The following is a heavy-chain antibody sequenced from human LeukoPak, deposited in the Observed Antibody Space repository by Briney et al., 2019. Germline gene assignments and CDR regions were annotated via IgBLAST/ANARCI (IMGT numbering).Heavy chain of an antibody. CDR2: IYYSGST. J-gene: IGHJ4*02. Sequence: SSETLSLTCTVSGGSISSSSYYWGWIRQPPGKGLEWIGSIYYSGSTYYNPSLKSRVTISVDTSKNQFSLKLSSVTAADTAVYYCARVFNGDYYDSSGYYRPRIFDYWGQGTLVTVSS. CDR3: ARVFNGDYYDSSGYYRPRIFDY. V-gene: IGHV4-39*01. CDR1: GGSISSSSYY. D-gene: IGHD3-22*01.